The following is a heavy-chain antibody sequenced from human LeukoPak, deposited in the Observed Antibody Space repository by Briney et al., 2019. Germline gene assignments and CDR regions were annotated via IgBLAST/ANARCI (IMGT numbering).Heavy chain of an antibody. D-gene: IGHD6-19*01. CDR2: INHSGST. Sequence: SETLSLTCAVYGGSFSGYYWSWIRQPPGKGLEWLGEINHSGSTNYNPSLKSRVTISVDTSKNQFSLKLSSVTAADTAVYYCARNRAVGRSYYYYMDVWGKGTTVTVSS. CDR3: ARNRAVGRSYYYYMDV. J-gene: IGHJ6*03. V-gene: IGHV4-34*01. CDR1: GGSFSGYY.